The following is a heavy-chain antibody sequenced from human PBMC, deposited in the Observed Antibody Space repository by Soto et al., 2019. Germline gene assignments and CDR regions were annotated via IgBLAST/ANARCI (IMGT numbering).Heavy chain of an antibody. Sequence: PSETLSLTCAVYGGSFSGYYWSWIRQPPGKGLEWIGEINHSGSTNYNPSLKSRVTISVDTSKNQFSLKLSSVTAADTAVYYCARTDSNSASGSWRRNSPYYCYYWGQGPLVTVAS. CDR2: INHSGST. D-gene: IGHD1-26*01. V-gene: IGHV4-34*01. CDR3: ARTDSNSASGSWRRNSPYYCYY. J-gene: IGHJ4*02. CDR1: GGSFSGYY.